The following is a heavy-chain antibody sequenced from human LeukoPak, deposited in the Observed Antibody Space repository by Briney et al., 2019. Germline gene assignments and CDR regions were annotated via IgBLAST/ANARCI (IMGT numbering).Heavy chain of an antibody. V-gene: IGHV3-33*01. D-gene: IGHD2-2*01. J-gene: IGHJ4*02. CDR2: IWSDGSTK. Sequence: GGSLRLSCVASGFTFSSYGMHWVRQAPGKGLEWVAIIWSDGSTKYYVGSVRGRLTISRDSSKSTLYLQMNSLRAEDTAVYYCARDAATSVGMPHYWGQGTVVTVSS. CDR3: ARDAATSVGMPHY. CDR1: GFTFSSYG.